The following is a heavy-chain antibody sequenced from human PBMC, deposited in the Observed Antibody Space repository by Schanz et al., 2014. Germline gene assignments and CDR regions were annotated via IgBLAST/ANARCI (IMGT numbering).Heavy chain of an antibody. CDR2: FDVEDGET. J-gene: IGHJ3*01. D-gene: IGHD3-9*01. CDR1: GYTVSALA. CDR3: ARETTIITGGAFDV. V-gene: IGHV1-24*01. Sequence: QVQLVQSGSEVKKPGASVKVSCEISGYTVSALAMHWVRQAPGKGLEWLGGFDVEDGETIYAQKFQGRVTMTEDTSTETAYMELSGLRSDDTAVYYCARETTIITGGAFDVWGQGTMVTVSS.